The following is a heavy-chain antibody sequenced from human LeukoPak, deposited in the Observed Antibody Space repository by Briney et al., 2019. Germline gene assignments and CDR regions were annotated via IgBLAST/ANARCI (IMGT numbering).Heavy chain of an antibody. CDR3: ARVSSHTCCYYYMDV. CDR1: GGTFSSYA. D-gene: IGHD4/OR15-4a*01. V-gene: IGHV1-69*13. J-gene: IGHJ6*03. Sequence: ASVKVSCKASGGTFSSYAISWVRQAPGQGLEWMGGIIPIFGTANYAQKFQGRVTITADESTSTAYMELSSLGSEDTAVYYCARVSSHTCCYYYMDVWGKGTTVTVSS. CDR2: IIPIFGTA.